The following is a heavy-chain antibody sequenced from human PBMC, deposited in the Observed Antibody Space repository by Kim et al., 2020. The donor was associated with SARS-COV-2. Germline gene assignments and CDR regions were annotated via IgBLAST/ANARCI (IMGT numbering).Heavy chain of an antibody. J-gene: IGHJ4*02. V-gene: IGHV5-10-1*01. Sequence: GESLKISCKGSGYSFTSYWISWVRQMPGKGLEWMGRIDPSDSYTNYSPSFQGHVTISADKSISTAYLQWSSLKASDTAMYYCARRSGSYSRPHHIDYWGQGTLVTVSS. CDR3: ARRSGSYSRPHHIDY. D-gene: IGHD1-26*01. CDR2: IDPSDSYT. CDR1: GYSFTSYW.